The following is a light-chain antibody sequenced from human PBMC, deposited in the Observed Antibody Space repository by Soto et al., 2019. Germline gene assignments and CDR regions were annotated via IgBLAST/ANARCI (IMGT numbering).Light chain of an antibody. V-gene: IGLV1-44*01. J-gene: IGLJ3*02. CDR3: AAWDDSLSGVV. CDR1: TSNIGSNT. Sequence: QSVLTQPPSASGTPGQRVTISCSGSTSNIGSNTVNWYQRLPGAAPKLLIHSDNKRPSGVPDRFSGSKSGTSASLAISGLQSEDEAEYFCAAWDDSLSGVVFGGGTQLTVL. CDR2: SDN.